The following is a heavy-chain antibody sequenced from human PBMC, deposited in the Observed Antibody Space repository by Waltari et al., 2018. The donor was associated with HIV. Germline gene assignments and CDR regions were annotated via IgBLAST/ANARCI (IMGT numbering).Heavy chain of an antibody. J-gene: IGHJ4*02. CDR2: VDKGAFT. CDR3: ARMPHKKGRPFDF. V-gene: IGHV4-34*02. Sequence: QVQLKQWGLRLLKPSEKLSLTCAAYGSSFNGYSWSGIRQSPQGGLEWLGKVDKGAFTRYNPSLKRRASIFVDAAKSQVFLNISSATLADTANYFCARMPHKKGRPFDFWGQGTLVAVS. D-gene: IGHD2-2*01. CDR1: GSSFNGYS.